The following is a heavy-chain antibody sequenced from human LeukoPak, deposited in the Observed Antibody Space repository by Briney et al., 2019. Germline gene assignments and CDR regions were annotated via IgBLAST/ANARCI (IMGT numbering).Heavy chain of an antibody. CDR3: ERAEVRYWNQGGKNWYDP. Sequence: GASVKVSCKASGYTFTDYYMHWVRQTPGQGLEWMGWINPNSGDTNYAQKFQGRVTMTRDTSISTADMELSRLRSDDTAVYYWERAEVRYWNQGGKNWYDPWGQGTLVTVSS. CDR1: GYTFTDYY. D-gene: IGHD1-1*01. CDR2: INPNSGDT. V-gene: IGHV1-2*02. J-gene: IGHJ5*02.